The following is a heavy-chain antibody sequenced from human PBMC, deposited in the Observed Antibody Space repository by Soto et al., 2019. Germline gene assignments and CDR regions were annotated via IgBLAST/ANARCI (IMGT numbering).Heavy chain of an antibody. CDR2: IIPILGIA. Sequence: SVKVSCKASGFTFTSYAISWVRQAPGQGLEWMGRIIPILGIANYAQKFQGRVTITADKSTITAYMELSSLRSEDTAVYYCASGHDILTGYYTTRNFDYWGQGTLVTVSS. D-gene: IGHD3-9*01. CDR3: ASGHDILTGYYTTRNFDY. CDR1: GFTFTSYA. J-gene: IGHJ4*02. V-gene: IGHV1-69*04.